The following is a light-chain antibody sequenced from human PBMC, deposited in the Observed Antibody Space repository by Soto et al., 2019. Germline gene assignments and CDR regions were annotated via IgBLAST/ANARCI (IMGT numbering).Light chain of an antibody. J-gene: IGLJ1*01. Sequence: QSVLTQPASVSGSPGQSITISCTGSSSDISGYNYVSWYQQHPGKATKLMIFEVSNRPSGVSIRFSGSRSGNTASLTISGLQAEDEADYYCSSYTGSSTLVFGTGTKVTVL. V-gene: IGLV2-14*01. CDR1: SSDISGYNY. CDR3: SSYTGSSTLV. CDR2: EVS.